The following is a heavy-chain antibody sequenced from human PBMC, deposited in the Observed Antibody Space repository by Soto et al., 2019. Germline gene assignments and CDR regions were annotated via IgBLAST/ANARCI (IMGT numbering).Heavy chain of an antibody. V-gene: IGHV4-59*01. CDR1: GGSISSYY. D-gene: IGHD2-15*01. Sequence: SETLSLTCTVSGGSISSYYWSWIRQPPGKGLEWIGYIYYSGSTNYNPSLKSRVTISVDTSKNQFSLKLSSVTAADTAVYYCASRDTVGYWIGFNYWGQGTLVTVSS. J-gene: IGHJ4*02. CDR2: IYYSGST. CDR3: ASRDTVGYWIGFNY.